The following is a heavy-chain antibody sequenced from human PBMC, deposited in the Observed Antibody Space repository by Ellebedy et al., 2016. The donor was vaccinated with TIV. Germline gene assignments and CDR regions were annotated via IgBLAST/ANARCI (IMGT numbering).Heavy chain of an antibody. V-gene: IGHV3-48*04. Sequence: GESLKISCAASGFTFISHSMNWVRQAPGKGLEWVSYISRNSDTIYYADSVKGRFTISRDNADNSLYLQMDSLRAEDTAVYYCARGCTSNCPYGYFDFWGRGTLVTVSS. CDR1: GFTFISHS. J-gene: IGHJ2*01. CDR2: ISRNSDTI. D-gene: IGHD6-13*01. CDR3: ARGCTSNCPYGYFDF.